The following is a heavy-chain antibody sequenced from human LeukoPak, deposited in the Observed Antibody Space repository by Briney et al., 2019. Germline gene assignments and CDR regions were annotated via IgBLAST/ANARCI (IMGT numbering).Heavy chain of an antibody. J-gene: IGHJ6*03. CDR3: ARDTDYDFWSNMDV. CDR1: GYTFTSYG. D-gene: IGHD3-3*01. Sequence: ASVKVSCKASGYTFTSYGISWVRQAPGQGLEWMGRINPNSGGTNYAQKFQGRVTMTRDTSISTAYMELSRLRSDDTAVYYCARDTDYDFWSNMDVWGKGTTVTVSS. V-gene: IGHV1-2*06. CDR2: INPNSGGT.